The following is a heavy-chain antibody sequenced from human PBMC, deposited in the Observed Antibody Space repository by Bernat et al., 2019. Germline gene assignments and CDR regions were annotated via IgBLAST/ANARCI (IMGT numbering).Heavy chain of an antibody. CDR1: GFTFGSYA. J-gene: IGHJ4*02. CDR3: ARDLGFGESYYFDY. Sequence: QVQLVESGGGVVQPGRSLRLSCAASGFTFGSYAMHWVRQAPGKGLEWVADISYDGSNKYYADSVKGRFTISRDNSKNTLYLQMNSLRAEDTAVYYCARDLGFGESYYFDYWGQGTLVTVSS. CDR2: ISYDGSNK. V-gene: IGHV3-30-3*01. D-gene: IGHD3-10*01.